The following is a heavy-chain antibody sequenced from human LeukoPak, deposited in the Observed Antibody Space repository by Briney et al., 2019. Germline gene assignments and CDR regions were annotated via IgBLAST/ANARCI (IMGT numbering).Heavy chain of an antibody. V-gene: IGHV3-30*02. Sequence: GGSLRLSCATSGFTFSSRGMHWVRQAPGKGLEWVAFIRYDGSEKDYADPVKGRFTISRDNSKNTLYLQMNSLRAEDTAVYYCARDKSPYYYDSSGSPALWGQGTLVTVSS. D-gene: IGHD3-22*01. CDR1: GFTFSSRG. CDR2: IRYDGSEK. J-gene: IGHJ4*02. CDR3: ARDKSPYYYDSSGSPAL.